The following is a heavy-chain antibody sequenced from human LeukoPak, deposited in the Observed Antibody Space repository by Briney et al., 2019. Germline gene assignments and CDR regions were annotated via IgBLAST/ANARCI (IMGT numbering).Heavy chain of an antibody. CDR3: WGSNWNVMDAFDI. V-gene: IGHV3-66*03. D-gene: IGHD1-1*01. Sequence: PGGSLRLSCTVSGFTVSSNPMSWVRQAPGKGLEWVSFIYSDNTHYSDSVKGRFTISRDNSKNTLYLQMNSLRAEDTAVYYCWGSNWNVMDAFDIWGQGTMVTVSS. J-gene: IGHJ3*02. CDR1: GFTVSSNP. CDR2: IYSDNT.